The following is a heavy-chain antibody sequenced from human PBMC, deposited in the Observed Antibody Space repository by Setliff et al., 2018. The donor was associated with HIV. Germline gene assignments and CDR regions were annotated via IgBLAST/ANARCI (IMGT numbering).Heavy chain of an antibody. D-gene: IGHD1-26*01. J-gene: IGHJ3*02. Sequence: ASVKVSCKTSAYTFTNYGIYWVRQAPGQGLEWMGWISNYNGNTNYAQKFHGRVTMTTDTSTRTAYMEMRGLTCDDTAVYYCARASGGNSVENGFDIWGQGTMVTVSS. V-gene: IGHV1-18*01. CDR3: ARASGGNSVENGFDI. CDR1: AYTFTNYG. CDR2: ISNYNGNT.